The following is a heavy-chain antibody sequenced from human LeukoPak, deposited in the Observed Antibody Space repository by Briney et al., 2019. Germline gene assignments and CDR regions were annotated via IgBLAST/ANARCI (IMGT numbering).Heavy chain of an antibody. D-gene: IGHD3-3*01. CDR3: ARWRFLEWAGFDP. CDR2: IYYSGST. CDR1: GGSISSYY. V-gene: IGHV4-59*01. J-gene: IGHJ5*02. Sequence: PSETLSLTCTVSGGSISSYYWSWIRQPPGKGLEWIGYIYYSGSTNYNPSLKSRVTISVDTSKNQFSLKLSSVTAADTAVYYCARWRFLEWAGFDPWGQGTLVTVSS.